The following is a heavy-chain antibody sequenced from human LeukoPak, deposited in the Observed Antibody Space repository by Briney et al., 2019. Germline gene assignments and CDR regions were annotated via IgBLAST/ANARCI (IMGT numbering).Heavy chain of an antibody. J-gene: IGHJ4*02. Sequence: ASVKVSCKASGYTFTGYYMHWVRQAPGQGLEWMGWINPNSGGTNYAQKFQGRVTMTRDTSISTAYMELSRLRSDGTAVYYCARVAGDILTGGEFDYWGQGTLVTVSS. D-gene: IGHD3-9*01. CDR2: INPNSGGT. CDR1: GYTFTGYY. V-gene: IGHV1-2*02. CDR3: ARVAGDILTGGEFDY.